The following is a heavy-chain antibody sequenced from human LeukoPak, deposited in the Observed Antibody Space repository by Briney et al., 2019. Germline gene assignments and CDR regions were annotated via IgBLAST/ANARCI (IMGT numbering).Heavy chain of an antibody. D-gene: IGHD5-24*01. CDR3: ARDGERWLQLSYYFDY. CDR2: ISGSGGST. Sequence: GGSLRLSCAASGFTFSSYAMSWVRQAPGKGLEWVSAISGSGGSTYYADSVKGRFTISRDNSKNTLYLQMNSLRAEDTAVYYCARDGERWLQLSYYFDYWGQGTLVTVSS. V-gene: IGHV3-23*01. CDR1: GFTFSSYA. J-gene: IGHJ4*02.